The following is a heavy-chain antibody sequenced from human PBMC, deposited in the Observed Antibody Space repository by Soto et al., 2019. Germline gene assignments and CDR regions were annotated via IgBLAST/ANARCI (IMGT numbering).Heavy chain of an antibody. Sequence: QVQVQQWGAGLLKPSETLSLTCAGYGGPFSGHYWSWIRQPPGKGLEWIGEINHGGGTNYNPSLKRRVIISVDTSRNQCSPKLNSVTASDTAVYYCARGRGASYYVGPYYLDYWGQGTLLTVSS. J-gene: IGHJ4*02. V-gene: IGHV4-34*01. D-gene: IGHD1-26*01. CDR1: GGPFSGHY. CDR2: INHGGGT. CDR3: ARGRGASYYVGPYYLDY.